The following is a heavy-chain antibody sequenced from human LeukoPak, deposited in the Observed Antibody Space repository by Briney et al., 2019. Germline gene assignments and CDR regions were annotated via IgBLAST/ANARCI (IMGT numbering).Heavy chain of an antibody. CDR2: IQITGTT. D-gene: IGHD3-16*01. CDR3: ARGAIRGGFDY. Sequence: SETLSLTCTVSGGSISSYYWSWIRQPPGKGLEWIGYIQITGTTNYNPSLKSRITISMDTSKNQLSLKLTSVTAADTAVYYCARGAIRGGFDYWGQGTLVTVSS. J-gene: IGHJ4*02. CDR1: GGSISSYY. V-gene: IGHV4-59*01.